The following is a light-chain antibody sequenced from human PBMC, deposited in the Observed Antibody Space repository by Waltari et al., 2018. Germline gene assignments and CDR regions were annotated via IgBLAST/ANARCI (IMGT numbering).Light chain of an antibody. V-gene: IGKV1-5*03. CDR1: QSTTTW. J-gene: IGKJ2*01. CDR3: QQSYRYPAT. Sequence: DIQMIQSPSALSASVGDRVTITCRASQSTTTWLAWYQQKPGNAPNLLIYRASTLKSGVASRFSASGSWTEFTLTISGLQPDDFATYYCQQSYRYPATFGHGTKLEI. CDR2: RAS.